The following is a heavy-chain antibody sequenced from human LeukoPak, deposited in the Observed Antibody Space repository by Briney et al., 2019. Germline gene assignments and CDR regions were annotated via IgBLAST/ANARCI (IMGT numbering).Heavy chain of an antibody. J-gene: IGHJ4*02. CDR3: ARDLTDYSNLDY. V-gene: IGHV3-23*01. CDR2: ISASGGST. Sequence: GGSLRLSCAASTFSFSTYAMHWVRQAPGKGLEWVSSISASGGSTYSADSVKGRFTISRDNSKNTVYLQLSSLRAEDTAVYYCARDLTDYSNLDYWGQGTLVTVSS. D-gene: IGHD4-11*01. CDR1: TFSFSTYA.